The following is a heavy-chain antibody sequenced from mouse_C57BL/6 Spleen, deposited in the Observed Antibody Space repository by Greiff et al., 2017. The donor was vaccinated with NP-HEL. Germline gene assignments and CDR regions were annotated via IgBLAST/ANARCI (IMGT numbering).Heavy chain of an antibody. J-gene: IGHJ3*01. Sequence: EVQLQQSGPVLVKPGASVKMSCKASGYTFTDSYMNWVKQSHGKSLEWIGVINPYNGGTSYNQKFKGKATLTVDKSSSTAYMELNSLTSEDSAVYYGAREATQATRAYWGQGTLVTVSA. CDR3: AREATQATRAY. V-gene: IGHV1-19*01. CDR1: GYTFTDSY. CDR2: INPYNGGT. D-gene: IGHD3-2*02.